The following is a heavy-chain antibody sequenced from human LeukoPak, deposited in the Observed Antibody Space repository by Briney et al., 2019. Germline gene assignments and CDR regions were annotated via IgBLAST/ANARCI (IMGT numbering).Heavy chain of an antibody. Sequence: GGSLRLSCAASGFTFSSYAMSWVRQAPGKGLEWVSAISGSGGSTYYADSVKGRFTISRDNSKNTLYLQMNSLRAEDTAVYYCVRDRDIGGYFRETPHWYFDLWGRGTLVTVSS. V-gene: IGHV3-23*01. CDR3: VRDRDIGGYFRETPHWYFDL. J-gene: IGHJ2*01. D-gene: IGHD3-22*01. CDR1: GFTFSSYA. CDR2: ISGSGGST.